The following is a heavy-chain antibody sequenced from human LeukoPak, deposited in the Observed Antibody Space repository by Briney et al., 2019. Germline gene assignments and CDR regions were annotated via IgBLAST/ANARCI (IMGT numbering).Heavy chain of an antibody. V-gene: IGHV3-64*01. D-gene: IGHD6-19*01. J-gene: IGHJ4*02. Sequence: PGGSLRLSCAASGFTFSSYAMHWVRQAPGKGLEYVSAISSNGGSTYYANSVKGRFTISRDNSKNTLYLQMGSLRAEDMAVYYCASVHSSGYVPDYWGQGTLVTVSS. CDR3: ASVHSSGYVPDY. CDR2: ISSNGGST. CDR1: GFTFSSYA.